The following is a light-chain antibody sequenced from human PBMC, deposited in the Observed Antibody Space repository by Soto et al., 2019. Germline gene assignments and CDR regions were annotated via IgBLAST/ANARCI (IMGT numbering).Light chain of an antibody. Sequence: DIQMTQPPSSLSASVRDRVTITCRASQSISNYLNWYQHKAGKAPKVLIYAASSLQRGVPSRFSGSGSGTDFTLIISSLQPEDFATYYCQQSYSPLWTFGQGTKVDIK. V-gene: IGKV1-39*01. CDR2: AAS. CDR3: QQSYSPLWT. CDR1: QSISNY. J-gene: IGKJ1*01.